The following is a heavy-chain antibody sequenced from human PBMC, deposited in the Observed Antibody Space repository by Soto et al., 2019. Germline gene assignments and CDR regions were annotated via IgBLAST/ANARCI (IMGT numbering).Heavy chain of an antibody. CDR2: ISYDGSNK. Sequence: PGGSLRLSCAASGFTFSSYAMHWVRQAPGKGLEWVAVISYDGSNKYYADSVKGRFTISRDNSKNTLYLQMNSLRAEDTAVYYCARDLSFRVLRYSWFDPWGQGTLVTVSS. D-gene: IGHD3-9*01. J-gene: IGHJ5*02. V-gene: IGHV3-30-3*01. CDR1: GFTFSSYA. CDR3: ARDLSFRVLRYSWFDP.